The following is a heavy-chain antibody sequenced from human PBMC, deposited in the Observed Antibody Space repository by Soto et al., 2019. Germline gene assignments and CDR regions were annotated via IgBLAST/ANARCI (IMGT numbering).Heavy chain of an antibody. V-gene: IGHV1-69*02. CDR3: ASRYDSSDY. CDR2: IIPILGIA. J-gene: IGHJ4*02. D-gene: IGHD3-22*01. Sequence: QVQLVQSGAEVKKPGSSVKVSCKASGGSFSSYTISWVRQAPGLGLEWMGRIIPILGIANYAQKFKGRVTITADKSTSTAYMELSSLRSEDTAVYYCASRYDSSDYWGQGTLVTVSS. CDR1: GGSFSSYT.